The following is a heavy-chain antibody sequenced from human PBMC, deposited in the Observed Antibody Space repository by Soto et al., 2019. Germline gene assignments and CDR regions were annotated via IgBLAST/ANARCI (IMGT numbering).Heavy chain of an antibody. J-gene: IGHJ3*02. CDR2: IDPSDSYT. Sequence: PGESLKISCKGSGYSFTSYWISWVRQMPGKGLEWMGRIDPSDSYTNYSPSFQGHVTISADKSISTAHLQWSSLKASDTAMYYCASLDVLRYFVGPSAFDIWGQGTMVTVSS. D-gene: IGHD3-9*01. V-gene: IGHV5-10-1*01. CDR1: GYSFTSYW. CDR3: ASLDVLRYFVGPSAFDI.